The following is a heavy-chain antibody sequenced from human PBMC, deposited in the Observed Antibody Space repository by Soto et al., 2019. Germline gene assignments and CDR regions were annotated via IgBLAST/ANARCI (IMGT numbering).Heavy chain of an antibody. D-gene: IGHD6-19*01. CDR2: IRRKANSYTT. CDR3: AMLGGWSGGSSGMDA. J-gene: IGHJ5*02. CDR1: GLIFSDYH. Sequence: GGSLRLSCAASGLIFSDYHMDWVRQAPGKGLEWVGRIRRKANSYTTEYAASVKGRFTISRDDSKNSLYLQMNSLKSEDTAVYYCAMLGGWSGGSSGMDAWGQGILVTVSS. V-gene: IGHV3-72*01.